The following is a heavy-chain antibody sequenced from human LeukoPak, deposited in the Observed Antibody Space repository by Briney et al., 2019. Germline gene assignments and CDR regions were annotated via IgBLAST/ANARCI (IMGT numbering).Heavy chain of an antibody. CDR1: GDSVSSNSAA. CDR3: VRVIVKTYYFDY. V-gene: IGHV6-1*01. CDR2: TYYRSKWFN. Sequence: SQTLSLTCAISGDSVSSNSAAWNWIRQSPSGGLEWLGRTYYRSKWFNDYAMSVKSRITINPDTSKNQFSLQLNSVTPEDTAVYYCVRVIVKTYYFDYWGQGTLVTVSS. J-gene: IGHJ4*02. D-gene: IGHD3-16*02.